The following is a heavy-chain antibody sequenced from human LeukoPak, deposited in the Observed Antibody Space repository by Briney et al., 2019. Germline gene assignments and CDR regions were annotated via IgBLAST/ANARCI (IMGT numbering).Heavy chain of an antibody. CDR3: ARDRGTGKPGTFDI. Sequence: NAGGSLRLSCAASGFTFSYYTMNWVCHAPGRGLEWVSSISSSSSYIYYDDSVKGRFTISRDNAKNSLYLQMNSLRAEDTAVYYCARDRGTGKPGTFDIWGQGTMVTVSS. J-gene: IGHJ3*02. CDR2: ISSSSSYI. V-gene: IGHV3-21*01. D-gene: IGHD1-1*01. CDR1: GFTFSYYT.